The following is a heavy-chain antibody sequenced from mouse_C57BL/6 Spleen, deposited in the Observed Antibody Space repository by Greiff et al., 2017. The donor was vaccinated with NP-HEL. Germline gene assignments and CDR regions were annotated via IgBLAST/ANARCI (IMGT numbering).Heavy chain of an antibody. CDR3: ARRGVGSYFDY. Sequence: VQLQQSGAELARPGASVKLSCKASGYTFTSYGISWVKQRTGQGLEWIGEILPGSGSTNYNEKFKGKATFTADTSSNTAYMQLSSLTTEDSAIYYCARRGVGSYFDYWGQGTTLTVSS. J-gene: IGHJ2*01. CDR2: ILPGSGST. V-gene: IGHV1-81*01. CDR1: GYTFTSYG. D-gene: IGHD4-1*01.